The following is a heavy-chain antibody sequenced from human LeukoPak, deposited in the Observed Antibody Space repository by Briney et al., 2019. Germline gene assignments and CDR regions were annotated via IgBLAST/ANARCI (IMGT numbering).Heavy chain of an antibody. Sequence: ASVKVSCKASGGTFSSYAISWVRQAPGQGLEWMGGIIPIFGTANYAQKFQGRVTITADESTSTAYMELSSLRSEDTAVYYCARGLYCSGGSCYPGWGQGTLVTVSS. CDR2: IIPIFGTA. V-gene: IGHV1-69*13. CDR3: ARGLYCSGGSCYPG. CDR1: GGTFSSYA. D-gene: IGHD2-15*01. J-gene: IGHJ4*02.